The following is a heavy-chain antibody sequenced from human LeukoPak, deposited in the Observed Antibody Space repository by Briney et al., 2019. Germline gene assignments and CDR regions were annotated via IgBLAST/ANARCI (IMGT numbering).Heavy chain of an antibody. J-gene: IGHJ4*02. Sequence: GGSLRLSCAASGFTFCSYSMNWVRQAPGEGPEWVSYLSSSSSTIYYADSVNGRFTISRDNAKNSLYLQMNSLRAEDTAVYYCARDLTIFGVVTPVGDWGQGTLVTVSS. D-gene: IGHD3-3*01. CDR3: ARDLTIFGVVTPVGD. CDR2: LSSSSSTI. CDR1: GFTFCSYS. V-gene: IGHV3-48*01.